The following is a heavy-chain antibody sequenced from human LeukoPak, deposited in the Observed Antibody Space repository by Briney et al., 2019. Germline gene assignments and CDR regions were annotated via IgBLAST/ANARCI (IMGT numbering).Heavy chain of an antibody. Sequence: PGGFLRLSCAASGXTFSDYYMSWIRQAPGKGLEWLSYISSSGTYTNYADSVKGRFTISRDNAKNAVYLQMNSLRAEDTALYYCARSKQQLAVDYWGQGALVTVSS. D-gene: IGHD6-13*01. CDR2: ISSSGTYT. CDR3: ARSKQQLAVDY. V-gene: IGHV3-11*06. J-gene: IGHJ4*02. CDR1: GXTFSDYY.